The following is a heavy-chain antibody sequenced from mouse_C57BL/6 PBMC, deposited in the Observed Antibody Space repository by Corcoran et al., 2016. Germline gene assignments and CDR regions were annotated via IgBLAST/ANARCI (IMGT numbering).Heavy chain of an antibody. CDR2: INPNNGGT. J-gene: IGHJ3*01. CDR3: AREGYDWFAY. Sequence: EVQLQQSGPELVKPGASVKISCKASGYTFTDYYMNWVKQSHGKSLEWIGDINPNNGGTSYNQKFKGKATLTVDKSSSTAYMELRSLTSEDSAVEYCAREGYDWFAYWGQGTLVTVSA. V-gene: IGHV1-26*01. CDR1: GYTFTDYY. D-gene: IGHD2-2*01.